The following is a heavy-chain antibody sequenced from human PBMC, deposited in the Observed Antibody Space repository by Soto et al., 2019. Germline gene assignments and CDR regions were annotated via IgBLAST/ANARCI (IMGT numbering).Heavy chain of an antibody. CDR2: IIPILGIA. D-gene: IGHD6-19*01. J-gene: IGHJ4*02. CDR3: ARAPAPHGSGHQYYFDY. V-gene: IGHV1-69*02. Sequence: GASVKVSCKASGGTFSSYTISWVRQAPGQGLEWMGRIIPILGIANYAQKFQGRVTITADKSTSTAYMELSSLRSEDTAVYYCARAPAPHGSGHQYYFDYWGQGTLVTVSS. CDR1: GGTFSSYT.